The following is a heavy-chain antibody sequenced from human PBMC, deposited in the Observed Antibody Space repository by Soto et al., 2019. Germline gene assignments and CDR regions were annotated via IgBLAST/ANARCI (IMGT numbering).Heavy chain of an antibody. V-gene: IGHV3-15*01. D-gene: IGHD3-16*01. Sequence: GGSPRLSCAASGFTFSDAWMSWVRQAPGKGLDWVGRIKSKSDGGTTEYAAPVRGRFTISRDDSKNTLYLQMNSLKTEDTAVYYCTTYLWRLALGVWSPGYFNPCGQ. CDR3: TTYLWRLALGVWSPGYFNP. CDR2: IKSKSDGGTT. CDR1: GFTFSDAW. J-gene: IGHJ5*02.